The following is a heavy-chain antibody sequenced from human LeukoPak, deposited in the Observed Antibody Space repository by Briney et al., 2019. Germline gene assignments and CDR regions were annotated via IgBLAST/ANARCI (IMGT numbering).Heavy chain of an antibody. D-gene: IGHD2-2*01. CDR1: GGSISSGDYY. CDR2: IYYSGST. Sequence: SETLSLTCTVSGGSISSGDYYWSWIRQPPGKGLEWIGYIYYSGSTYYNPSLKSRVTMSVDTSKNQFSLKLSSVTAADTAVYYCARDRVVPAALSGMDVWGQGTTVTVSS. J-gene: IGHJ6*02. V-gene: IGHV4-30-4*01. CDR3: ARDRVVPAALSGMDV.